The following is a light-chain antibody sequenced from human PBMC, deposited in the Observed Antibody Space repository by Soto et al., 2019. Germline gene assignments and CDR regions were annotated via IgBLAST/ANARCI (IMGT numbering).Light chain of an antibody. V-gene: IGKV3-15*01. J-gene: IGKJ3*01. Sequence: EILMTQSPATLSVSPGERATLSCRASQSLSRDLAWYQQKPGQAPRLLIYGASTRASGIPSRFSGSGSGTEVAFTISSLQAEDFGLYYCPPYKYWPPAFPFGPGTKVDL. CDR3: PPYKYWPPAFP. CDR2: GAS. CDR1: QSLSRD.